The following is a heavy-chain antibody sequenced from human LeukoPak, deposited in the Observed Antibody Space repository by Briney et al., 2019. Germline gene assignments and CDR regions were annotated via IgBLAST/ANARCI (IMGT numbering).Heavy chain of an antibody. V-gene: IGHV4-34*01. D-gene: IGHD3-10*01. Sequence: PSETLSLTCAVYGGSFSGYYWSWIRQPPGKGLEWIGEINHSGSTNYNPSLKSRVTISVDTSKNQFSLKLSSVTAADTAVYYCARISIMVRGVIIPYYYYMDVWGKGTTVTISS. CDR3: ARISIMVRGVIIPYYYYMDV. CDR2: INHSGST. CDR1: GGSFSGYY. J-gene: IGHJ6*03.